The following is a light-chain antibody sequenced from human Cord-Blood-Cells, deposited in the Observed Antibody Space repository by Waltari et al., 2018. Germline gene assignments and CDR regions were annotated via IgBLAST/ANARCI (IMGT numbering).Light chain of an antibody. CDR2: AAS. CDR3: QQSYSAPRT. Sequence: DIQMTQSPSSLSASVGDRVTITCRASQSISSYLNWYQQKPGKAPKLLIYAASSLQSGVPSRFSGSGSGTDFTLTISSLQPEDFATHYCQQSYSAPRTFGQGTKLEIK. J-gene: IGKJ2*01. V-gene: IGKV1-39*01. CDR1: QSISSY.